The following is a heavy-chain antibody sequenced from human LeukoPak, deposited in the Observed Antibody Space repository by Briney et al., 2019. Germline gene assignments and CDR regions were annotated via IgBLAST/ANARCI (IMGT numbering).Heavy chain of an antibody. D-gene: IGHD6-19*01. CDR2: ISYDGSNK. Sequence: PGGSLRLPCAASGFTFSSYAMHWVRHAPGKGLEWVAVISYDGSNKYYADSVKGRFTISRDNSKNTLYLQMTSLRAEDTAVYYFARDIALAGSRYFDYWGQGTLVTVSS. J-gene: IGHJ4*02. CDR3: ARDIALAGSRYFDY. CDR1: GFTFSSYA. V-gene: IGHV3-30*04.